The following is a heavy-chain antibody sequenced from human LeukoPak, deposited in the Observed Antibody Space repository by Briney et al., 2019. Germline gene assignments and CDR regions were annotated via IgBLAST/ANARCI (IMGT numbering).Heavy chain of an antibody. D-gene: IGHD2-2*01. CDR2: ISGSGGST. CDR3: AKGVRVCSSTSCLPLKYYYYGMDV. J-gene: IGHJ6*02. Sequence: PGGSLRLSCAASGFTFSSYAMSWVRQAPGKGLEWVSAISGSGGSTYYADSVKGRFTISRDNSKNTLYLQMNSLRAEDTAVYYCAKGVRVCSSTSCLPLKYYYYGMDVWGQGTTVTGSS. V-gene: IGHV3-23*01. CDR1: GFTFSSYA.